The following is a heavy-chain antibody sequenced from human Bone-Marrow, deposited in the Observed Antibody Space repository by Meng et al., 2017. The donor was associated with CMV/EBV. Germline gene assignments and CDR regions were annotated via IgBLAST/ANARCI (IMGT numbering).Heavy chain of an antibody. CDR2: IYSGGST. CDR1: GFTVSSNY. J-gene: IGHJ6*02. CDR3: ARVATVTTSYYYYGMDA. Sequence: GESLKISCAASGFTVSSNYMSWVRQAPGKGLEWVSVIYSGGSTYYADSVKGRFTISRDNAKNSLYLQMNSLRAEDTAVYYCARVATVTTSYYYYGMDAWGQGTTVTVSS. V-gene: IGHV3-53*01. D-gene: IGHD4-17*01.